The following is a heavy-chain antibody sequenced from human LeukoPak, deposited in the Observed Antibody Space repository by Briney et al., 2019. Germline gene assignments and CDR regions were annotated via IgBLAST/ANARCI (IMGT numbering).Heavy chain of an antibody. CDR3: ARHTNPGYSSSWYFDY. Sequence: GESLKISCKGYGFSFTSHWIAWVRQMPGKGLEWMGMIDPGDSDTRYSPSFQGQVTISADKSISTAYLQWSSLKASDTAMYYCARHTNPGYSSSWYFDYWGQGTLVTVSS. D-gene: IGHD6-13*01. CDR2: IDPGDSDT. V-gene: IGHV5-51*01. J-gene: IGHJ4*02. CDR1: GFSFTSHW.